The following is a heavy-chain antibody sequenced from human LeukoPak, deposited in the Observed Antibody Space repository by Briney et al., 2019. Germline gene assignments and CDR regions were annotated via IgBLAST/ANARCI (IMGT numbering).Heavy chain of an antibody. CDR3: ARDLVVVPAVSNWFDP. CDR1: GYTFTGYY. J-gene: IGHJ5*02. CDR2: INPNSGGT. Sequence: GASVKVSCKASGYTFTGYYMHWVRQAPGQGLEWMGLINPNSGGTNYAQKFQGRVTMTRDTSISTAYMELSRLRSDDTAVYYCARDLVVVPAVSNWFDPWGPGTLVTVSS. D-gene: IGHD2-2*01. V-gene: IGHV1-2*06.